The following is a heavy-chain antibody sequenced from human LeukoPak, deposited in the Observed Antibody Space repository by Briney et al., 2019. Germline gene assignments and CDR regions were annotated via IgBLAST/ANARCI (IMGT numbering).Heavy chain of an antibody. V-gene: IGHV1-18*01. Sequence: GASVKVSCKASGYTFTSYGISWVRQAPGQGLEWMGWISAYNGNTNYAQKLQGRVTMTTDTSTSTAYMELRSLRSDDTAGYYCARVQLYCSGGSCYSDGTFDYWGQGTLVTVSS. CDR1: GYTFTSYG. CDR2: ISAYNGNT. CDR3: ARVQLYCSGGSCYSDGTFDY. J-gene: IGHJ4*02. D-gene: IGHD2-15*01.